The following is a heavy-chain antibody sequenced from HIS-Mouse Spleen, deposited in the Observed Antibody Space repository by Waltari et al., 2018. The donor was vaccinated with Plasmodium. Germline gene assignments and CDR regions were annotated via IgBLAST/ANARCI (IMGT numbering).Heavy chain of an antibody. J-gene: IGHJ2*01. CDR3: ARGRVLGTSSGYFDL. V-gene: IGHV4-34*01. Sequence: QVQLQQWGAGLLKPSETLSLTCAVYGGSFRGYYWSWIRQPPGKGLEWIGEINHSGSTNYNPPLKSRVTISVDTSKNQFSLKLSSVTAADTAVYYCARGRVLGTSSGYFDLWGRGTLVTVSS. CDR1: GGSFRGYY. CDR2: INHSGST. D-gene: IGHD3-10*01.